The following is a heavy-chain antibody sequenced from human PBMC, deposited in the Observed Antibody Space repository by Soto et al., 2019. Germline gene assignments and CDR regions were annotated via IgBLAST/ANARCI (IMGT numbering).Heavy chain of an antibody. CDR1: GGTFSSYA. CDR3: AREVGKVAASPQDWFDP. J-gene: IGHJ5*02. Sequence: SVKVSCKASGGTFSSYAISWVRQAPGQGLEWMGGIIPIFGTANYAQKFQGRVTITADESTSTAYMELSSLRSEDTPVYYCAREVGKVAASPQDWFDPWGQGTLVTVSS. CDR2: IIPIFGTA. V-gene: IGHV1-69*13. D-gene: IGHD6-19*01.